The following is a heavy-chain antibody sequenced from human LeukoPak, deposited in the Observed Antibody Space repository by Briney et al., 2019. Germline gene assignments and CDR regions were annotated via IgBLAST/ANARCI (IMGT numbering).Heavy chain of an antibody. CDR2: INPNSGDT. CDR1: GYTLIDYY. V-gene: IGHV1-2*02. CDR3: ARDTARITIFGVAKYMDV. D-gene: IGHD3-3*01. J-gene: IGHJ6*03. Sequence: ASVKVSCKASGYTLIDYYMHWVRQAPGQGLEWMGWINPNSGDTKYAQKFQGRVTMTRDTSISTAYMELSRLRSDDTAVYYCARDTARITIFGVAKYMDVWGKGTTVTVSS.